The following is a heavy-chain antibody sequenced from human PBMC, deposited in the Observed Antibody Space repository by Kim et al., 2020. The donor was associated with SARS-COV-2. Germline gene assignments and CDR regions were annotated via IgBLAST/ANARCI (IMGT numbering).Heavy chain of an antibody. J-gene: IGHJ4*02. Sequence: PSLKSRVTISVDKSKNQFSLKLSSVTAADTAVYYCARDLGYCSSTSCVNYCGQGTLVTVSS. D-gene: IGHD2-2*01. V-gene: IGHV4-4*02. CDR3: ARDLGYCSSTSCVNY.